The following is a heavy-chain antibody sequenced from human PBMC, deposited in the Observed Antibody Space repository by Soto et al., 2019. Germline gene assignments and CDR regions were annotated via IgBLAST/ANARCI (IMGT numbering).Heavy chain of an antibody. V-gene: IGHV3-43*01. J-gene: IGHJ4*02. CDR3: AKEGNGGSSLDH. CDR2: ISWDGDFL. Sequence: EVLLVESGGGVVQPGGSLRLSCEASGFKFDDYMMHWVRQAPGKGLEWISRISWDGDFLDYADSIKGRFNVSRDNSKNSLYLHMNSLKTEDTAFYYCAKEGNGGSSLDHWGQGTLVTVSS. D-gene: IGHD1-26*01. CDR1: GFKFDDYM.